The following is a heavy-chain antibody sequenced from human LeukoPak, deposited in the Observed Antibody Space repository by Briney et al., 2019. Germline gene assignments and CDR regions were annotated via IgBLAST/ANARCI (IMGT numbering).Heavy chain of an antibody. CDR1: GFTFSSNT. D-gene: IGHD3-16*01. J-gene: IGHJ3*02. Sequence: TGGSLRLSCAASGFTFSSNTMNWVRQAPGKGLEWVSSISSSSSYIYYADSVKGRFTISRDNAKNSLYLQMNSLRDEDTAVYYCARDWGWPRGAFDIWGQGTMVTVSS. V-gene: IGHV3-21*01. CDR2: ISSSSSYI. CDR3: ARDWGWPRGAFDI.